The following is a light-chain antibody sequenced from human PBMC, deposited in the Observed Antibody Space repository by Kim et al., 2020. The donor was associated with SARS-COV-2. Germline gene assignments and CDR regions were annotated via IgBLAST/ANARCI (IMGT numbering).Light chain of an antibody. CDR1: TSNYGINY. CDR2: WNS. Sequence: GQGVAIPCSETTSNYGINYVYWSRQPPGTAPTLRVYWNSQRPSGVPDRFSVSQSGTSASLAISGLRSEDEADYYCAAWDDSLSGVLFGGGTQLTVL. CDR3: AAWDDSLSGVL. V-gene: IGLV1-47*01. J-gene: IGLJ2*01.